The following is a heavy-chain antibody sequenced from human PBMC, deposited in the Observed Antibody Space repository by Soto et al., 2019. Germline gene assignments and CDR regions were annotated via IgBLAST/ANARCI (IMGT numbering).Heavy chain of an antibody. CDR1: GFTFSNYY. CDR3: ARGGSTSWLRALDL. J-gene: IGHJ5*02. CDR2: IDFDGRST. V-gene: IGHV3-74*01. D-gene: IGHD6-13*01. Sequence: EVQLVESGGGLVQPGGSLRLSCAVSGFTFSNYYMQWVRQGPGKGLVYVARIDFDGRSTVHADSVKGRFTISRDNDKNTLYLQMNSLGAEDTGVYYCARGGSTSWLRALDLWGQGTLVTVSS.